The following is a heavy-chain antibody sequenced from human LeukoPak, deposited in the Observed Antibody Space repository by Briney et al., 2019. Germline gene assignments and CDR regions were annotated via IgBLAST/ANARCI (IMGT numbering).Heavy chain of an antibody. CDR2: IFYTGST. Sequence: SETLSLTCTVSGVSISGNYWSWIRQPPGKGLEWIGYIFYTGSTNYNPSLQSRVTILLDTSKNQFSLKLSSVSAADTAVYYCARVVNHGHSDYWGQGTLVTVSS. V-gene: IGHV4-59*01. D-gene: IGHD4-17*01. J-gene: IGHJ4*02. CDR3: ARVVNHGHSDY. CDR1: GVSISGNY.